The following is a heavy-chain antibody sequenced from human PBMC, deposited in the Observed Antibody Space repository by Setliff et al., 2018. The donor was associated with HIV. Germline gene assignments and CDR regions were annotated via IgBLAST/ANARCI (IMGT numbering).Heavy chain of an antibody. CDR1: GGSNDSGSYY. D-gene: IGHD6-19*01. J-gene: IGHJ4*02. Sequence: PSETLSLTCTVSGGSNDSGSYYWAWIRQPPGKGLEWIGSMYYTGSTYYNPSLQSRVTISIDTSKNQFSLKLNSVTAADPAMYYCARDGGSSGWYFVLGYSVYWGPGTLVTVSS. V-gene: IGHV4-39*02. CDR2: MYYTGST. CDR3: ARDGGSSGWYFVLGYSVY.